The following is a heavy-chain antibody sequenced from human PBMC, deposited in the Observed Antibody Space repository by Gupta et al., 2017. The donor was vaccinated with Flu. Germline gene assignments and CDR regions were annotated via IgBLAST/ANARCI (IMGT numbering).Heavy chain of an antibody. Sequence: QVQLQESGPGLVKPSQTLSLTCTVSGGSISSGGYYWSWIRQHPGKGLEGIGYIYYSGSTYYNTSLKRRVTISVETSKNQCSLKLSSVTAAETAVDYCAREAPVIGGATSEGMDVWGQGTTVTVSS. CDR2: IYYSGST. CDR3: AREAPVIGGATSEGMDV. D-gene: IGHD1-26*01. CDR1: GGSISSGGYY. J-gene: IGHJ6*02. V-gene: IGHV4-31*03.